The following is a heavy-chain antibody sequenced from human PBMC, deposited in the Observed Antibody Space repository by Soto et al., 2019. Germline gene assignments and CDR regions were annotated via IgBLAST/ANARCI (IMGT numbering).Heavy chain of an antibody. J-gene: IGHJ5*02. CDR1: GGSISSYY. V-gene: IGHV4-59*01. CDR2: IYYSGST. Sequence: SETLSLTCTVSGGSISSYYWSWIRQPPGKGLEWIGYIYYSGSTNYNPSLKSRVTISVDTSKNQFSLKLSSVTAADTAVYYCARETTYDFWSGYYNVYNWFDPWGQGTLVTVSS. CDR3: ARETTYDFWSGYYNVYNWFDP. D-gene: IGHD3-3*01.